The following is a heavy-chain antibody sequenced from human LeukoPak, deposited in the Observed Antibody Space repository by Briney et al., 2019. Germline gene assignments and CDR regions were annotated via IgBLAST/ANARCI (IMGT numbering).Heavy chain of an antibody. Sequence: QPGGSLRLSCAASGFTFSSYGMHWVRQAPGKGLEWVAVISYDGSNKYYADSVKGRFTISRDNSKNTLYLQMNSLRPEDTAVYYCAREGPEAFDYWGQGTLVTVSS. V-gene: IGHV3-30*03. CDR2: ISYDGSNK. D-gene: IGHD1-14*01. CDR1: GFTFSSYG. J-gene: IGHJ4*02. CDR3: AREGPEAFDY.